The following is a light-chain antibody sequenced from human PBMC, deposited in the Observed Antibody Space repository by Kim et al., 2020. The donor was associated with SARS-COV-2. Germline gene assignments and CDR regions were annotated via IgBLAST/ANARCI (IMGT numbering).Light chain of an antibody. J-gene: IGLJ3*02. CDR2: QDS. CDR3: QAWDSSTGGV. V-gene: IGLV3-1*01. CDR1: KLGDKY. Sequence: SYELTQPPSVSVSPGQTASITCSGDKLGDKYACCYQQKPGQYPVLVIYQDSKRPSGIPERFSGSNSGNTDTLTISGTQAMDEDDYYCQAWDSSTGGVFGG.